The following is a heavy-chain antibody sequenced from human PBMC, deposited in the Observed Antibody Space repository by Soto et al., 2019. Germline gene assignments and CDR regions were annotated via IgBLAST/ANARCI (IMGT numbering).Heavy chain of an antibody. CDR2: TYYRSKWFR. CDR1: GDSVSSTSAT. V-gene: IGHV6-1*01. J-gene: IGHJ5*02. CDR3: ARGTGPFRDPMVRGAQRPVKVNTWLDP. Sequence: SQTLSLTCAISGDSVSSTSATWDWIRQSPSRGLEWLGRTYYRSKWFRDYAVFVKSRIIISPDTSKHQFSLQLNSVTPEDTAVYYCARGTGPFRDPMVRGAQRPVKVNTWLDPWGQGTLVTVSS. D-gene: IGHD3-10*01.